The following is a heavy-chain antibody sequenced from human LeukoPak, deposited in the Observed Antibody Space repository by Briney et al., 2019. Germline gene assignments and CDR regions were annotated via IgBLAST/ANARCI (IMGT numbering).Heavy chain of an antibody. CDR2: ISAYNGNT. J-gene: IGHJ6*03. CDR3: ARGHYYDSLYYMDV. Sequence: ASVKVSCKASGYTFTSYGISWVRQAPGQGLEWMGWISAYNGNTNYARKLQGRVTMTTDTSTSTAYMELRSLRSDDTAVYYCARGHYYDSLYYMDVWGKGTTVTVSS. D-gene: IGHD3-22*01. CDR1: GYTFTSYG. V-gene: IGHV1-18*01.